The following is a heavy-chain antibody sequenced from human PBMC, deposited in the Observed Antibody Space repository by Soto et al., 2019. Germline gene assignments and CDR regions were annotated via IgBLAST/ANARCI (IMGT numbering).Heavy chain of an antibody. V-gene: IGHV4-39*01. CDR2: IYYSGST. CDR3: ARHAPCDFWSGYPVCYFDY. Sequence: SETLSLTCTVSGGSISSSSYYWGWIRQPPGKGLEWIGSIYYSGSTYYNPSLKSRVTISVDTSKNQFSLKLSSVTAADTAVYYCARHAPCDFWSGYPVCYFDYWGQGTLVTVSS. CDR1: GGSISSSSYY. D-gene: IGHD3-3*01. J-gene: IGHJ4*02.